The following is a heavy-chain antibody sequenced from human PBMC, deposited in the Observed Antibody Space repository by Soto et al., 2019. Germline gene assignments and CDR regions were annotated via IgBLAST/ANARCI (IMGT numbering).Heavy chain of an antibody. CDR3: AKAPPGSGDYGDLLDY. CDR2: ISWNSGTT. Sequence: EVQLVESGGGLVQPGRSLRLSCAASGFTFDDYGMHWVRQAPGKGLEWVSGISWNSGTTDYADSVKGRFTISRDNAKNSLFLQMNSLRPEDTALYYCAKAPPGSGDYGDLLDYWGQGTLVTVSS. V-gene: IGHV3-9*01. CDR1: GFTFDDYG. J-gene: IGHJ4*02. D-gene: IGHD4-17*01.